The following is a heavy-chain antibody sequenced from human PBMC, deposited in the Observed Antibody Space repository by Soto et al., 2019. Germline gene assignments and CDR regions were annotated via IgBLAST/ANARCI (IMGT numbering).Heavy chain of an antibody. V-gene: IGHV1-18*01. D-gene: IGHD3-22*01. J-gene: IGHJ3*02. Sequence: ASVKVSCKASGYTFTSYGISWVRQAPGQGLEWMGWISAYNGNTNYAQKLQGRVTMTTDTSTSTAYMELRSLRSDDTAVYYCARYYYDSSGYSGSIDIGGQGTMVTVSS. CDR2: ISAYNGNT. CDR1: GYTFTSYG. CDR3: ARYYYDSSGYSGSIDI.